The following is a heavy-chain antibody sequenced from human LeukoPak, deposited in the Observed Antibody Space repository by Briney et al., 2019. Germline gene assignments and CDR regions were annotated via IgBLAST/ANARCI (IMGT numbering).Heavy chain of an antibody. CDR1: GYTFTSYY. J-gene: IGHJ6*03. Sequence: ASVQVSCKSSGYTFTSYYIHWLRQAPGQRFEWMGWSDPKSGATKYEHFQGRVTMTRDTSLSTAYMELSRLTSDDTAVYYCARVDRYRVPQRRNPTKYYMDVWGKGATVTISS. V-gene: IGHV1-2*02. CDR2: SDPKSGAT. D-gene: IGHD3-16*02. CDR3: ARVDRYRVPQRRNPTKYYMDV.